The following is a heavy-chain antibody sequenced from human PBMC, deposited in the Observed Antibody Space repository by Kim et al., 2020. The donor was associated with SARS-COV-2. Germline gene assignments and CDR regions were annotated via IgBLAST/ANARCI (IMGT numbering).Heavy chain of an antibody. V-gene: IGHV3-74*01. CDR2: T. J-gene: IGHJ4*02. Sequence: TSYADSVQGRFTISRDNAKNTLYLQMNSLRAEDTALYYCSRFTYTVAGDYWGQGTLVTVPS. D-gene: IGHD5-12*01. CDR3: SRFTYTVAGDY.